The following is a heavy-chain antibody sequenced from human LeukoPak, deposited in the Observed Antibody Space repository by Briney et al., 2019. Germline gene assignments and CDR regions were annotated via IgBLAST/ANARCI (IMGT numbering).Heavy chain of an antibody. CDR1: GGSISTYY. V-gene: IGHV4-59*01. Sequence: SETLSLTCTVSGGSISTYYWSWIRQPPGKGLEWIGYIYYSGSTNYNPSLKSRVTISVDTSKNQFSLKVSSVTAADTAVYYCTRGFRSSFSDQWGQGTLVTVSS. CDR3: TRGFRSSFSDQ. J-gene: IGHJ4*02. D-gene: IGHD1-26*01. CDR2: IYYSGST.